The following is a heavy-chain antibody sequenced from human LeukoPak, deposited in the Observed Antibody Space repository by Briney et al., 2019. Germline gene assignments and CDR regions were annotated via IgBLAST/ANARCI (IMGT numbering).Heavy chain of an antibody. CDR2: ISSSSSYI. D-gene: IGHD2-15*01. V-gene: IGHV3-21*01. CDR3: AKDRVCRSGGSCYVFDY. Sequence: GGSLRLSCAASGFTFSSYSMNWVRQAPGKGLEWVSSISSSSSYIYYADSVKGRLTISRDNAKNSLYLQMNSLRAEDTAVYYCAKDRVCRSGGSCYVFDYWGQGTLVTVSS. J-gene: IGHJ4*02. CDR1: GFTFSSYS.